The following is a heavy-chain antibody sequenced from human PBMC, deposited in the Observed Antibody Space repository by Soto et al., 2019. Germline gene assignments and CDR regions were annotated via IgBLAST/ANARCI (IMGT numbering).Heavy chain of an antibody. CDR3: ARGDYGTGGYPFPYFDY. D-gene: IGHD2-8*02. Sequence: HEHLVQSGAEVKMPGASLKVSCKASGYSFTGYYIHWVRQAPGQGLEWMGWINPDSGATNYAQNFQGMVTLTSHTAISTASMDLTSLTSDDTAVYYCARGDYGTGGYPFPYFDYWGQGTLVIVSS. CDR1: GYSFTGYY. J-gene: IGHJ4*02. CDR2: INPDSGAT. V-gene: IGHV1-2*02.